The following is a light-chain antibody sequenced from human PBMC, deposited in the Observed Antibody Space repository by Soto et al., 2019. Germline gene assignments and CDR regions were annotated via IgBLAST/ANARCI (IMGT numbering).Light chain of an antibody. CDR1: QSVSSY. CDR3: QQRGA. Sequence: EIVLTQSPATLSLSPGERATLSCRASQSVSSYLAWYQQKPGQAPRLLIYDASNRATGIPARFSGSGSGTEFTLTISSLEHEDFAVYYCQQRGAFGGGTKVEIK. J-gene: IGKJ4*01. V-gene: IGKV3-11*01. CDR2: DAS.